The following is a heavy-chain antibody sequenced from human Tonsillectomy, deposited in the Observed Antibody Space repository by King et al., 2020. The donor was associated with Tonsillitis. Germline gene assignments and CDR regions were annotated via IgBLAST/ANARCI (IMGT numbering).Heavy chain of an antibody. D-gene: IGHD2-2*01. CDR2: IRYDGSNK. CDR1: GFTFSSYG. CDR3: AKDRNPTYCSPTNCGRFDP. V-gene: IGHV3-30*02. Sequence: VQLVESGGGVVQPGGSLRLSCAASGFTFSSYGMHWVRQAPGKGLEWVAFIRYDGSNKYYEDSVKGRFTISRDNSKNTLYLQMNSLRAEDTAVYYCAKDRNPTYCSPTNCGRFDPWGQGTLVTVSS. J-gene: IGHJ5*02.